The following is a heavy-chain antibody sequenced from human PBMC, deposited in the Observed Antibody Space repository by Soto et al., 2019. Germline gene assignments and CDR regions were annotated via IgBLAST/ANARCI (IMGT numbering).Heavy chain of an antibody. Sequence: GGSLRLSCAASGFSFSSYGMHWVRQAPGKGLEWVAVIAHDGSNKYYADSVKGRFTISRDNSKNTLYLEINSLRPEDTSVYYCAKEEVWLGQGGIWGQGTMVTVSS. CDR2: IAHDGSNK. D-gene: IGHD6-19*01. V-gene: IGHV3-30*18. CDR1: GFSFSSYG. CDR3: AKEEVWLGQGGI. J-gene: IGHJ3*02.